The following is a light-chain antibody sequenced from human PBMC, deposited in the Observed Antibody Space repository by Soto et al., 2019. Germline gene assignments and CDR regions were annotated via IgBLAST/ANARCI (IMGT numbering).Light chain of an antibody. CDR3: SSYTSSSTQV. Sequence: QSVLTQPASVSGSPGQSITISCNGTSSDVGDYNYVSWYQQHPGKAPKLMIYDVSNRPSGVSNRFSGSKSGNAASLTISGLQAEDEADYYCSSYTSSSTQVFGGGTKLTVL. CDR2: DVS. J-gene: IGLJ2*01. V-gene: IGLV2-14*03. CDR1: SSDVGDYNY.